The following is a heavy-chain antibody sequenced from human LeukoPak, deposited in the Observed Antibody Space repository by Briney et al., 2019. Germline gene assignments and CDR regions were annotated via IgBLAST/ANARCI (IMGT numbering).Heavy chain of an antibody. CDR3: ARERLQFNYYYMDV. CDR2: IYYSGST. J-gene: IGHJ6*03. CDR1: GGSISSSSYY. D-gene: IGHD4-11*01. Sequence: PSETLSLTCTVSGGSISSSSYYWGWIRQPPGKGLEWIGYIYYSGSTNYNPSLKSRVTMSVDTSKNQFSLKLSSVTAADTAVYYCARERLQFNYYYMDVWGKGTTVTVSS. V-gene: IGHV4-61*05.